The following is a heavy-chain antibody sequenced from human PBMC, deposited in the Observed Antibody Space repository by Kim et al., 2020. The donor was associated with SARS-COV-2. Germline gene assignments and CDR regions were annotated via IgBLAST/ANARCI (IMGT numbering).Heavy chain of an antibody. CDR1: GGSISSYY. Sequence: SETLSLTCTVSGGSISSYYWSWIRQPPEKGLEWIGYIHYSGSTNYNPSLKSRVIISVDTSKNQFSLKLSSVTAADTAVYYCARGGGTDYYYGMDVWGQGTTVTVSS. J-gene: IGHJ6*02. CDR3: ARGGGTDYYYGMDV. CDR2: IHYSGST. V-gene: IGHV4-59*13. D-gene: IGHD1-7*01.